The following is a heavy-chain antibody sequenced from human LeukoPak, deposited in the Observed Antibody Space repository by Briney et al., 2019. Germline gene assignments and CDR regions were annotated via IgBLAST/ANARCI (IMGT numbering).Heavy chain of an antibody. CDR1: GGSISSSPYY. D-gene: IGHD5-12*01. CDR2: IYYTGTT. CDR3: ARLGYTGTRFQFDP. Sequence: PSETLSLTCTVSGGSISSSPYYWGWLRQPPGKGLEGIVSIYYTGTTNYNPSLKRRITMSVDTTKNQFCLKVTSVTAADTAVYYCARLGYTGTRFQFDPWGQGTLVTVSS. J-gene: IGHJ5*02. V-gene: IGHV4-39*01.